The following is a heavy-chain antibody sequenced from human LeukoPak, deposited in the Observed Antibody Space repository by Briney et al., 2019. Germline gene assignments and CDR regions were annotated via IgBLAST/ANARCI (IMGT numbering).Heavy chain of an antibody. D-gene: IGHD5-12*01. CDR2: IYYSGST. J-gene: IGHJ4*02. V-gene: IGHV4-59*01. CDR3: ARARSAYDVLLY. CDR1: GGSISTYY. Sequence: SGTLSLTCTVSGGSISTYYWSWIRKPPGKGLEWIGYIYYSGSTNYNPSLKSRVTISVGTSKNQFSLKLSSVTAADTAVYYCARARSAYDVLLYWGQGTLVTVSS.